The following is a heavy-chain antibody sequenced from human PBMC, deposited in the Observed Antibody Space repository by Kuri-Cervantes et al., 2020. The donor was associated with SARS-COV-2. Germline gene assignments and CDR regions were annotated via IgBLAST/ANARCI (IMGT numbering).Heavy chain of an antibody. CDR3: AKDREVVVITNLDY. V-gene: IGHV3-48*03. J-gene: IGHJ4*02. D-gene: IGHD3-22*01. CDR1: GFTFSSYE. CDR2: ISSSGSTI. Sequence: GGSLRLSCAASGFTFSSYEMNWVRQAPGKGLEWVSYISSSGSTIYYADSVKGRFTISRDNAKNSLYLQMNSLRAEDTAVYYCAKDREVVVITNLDYWGQGTLVTVSS.